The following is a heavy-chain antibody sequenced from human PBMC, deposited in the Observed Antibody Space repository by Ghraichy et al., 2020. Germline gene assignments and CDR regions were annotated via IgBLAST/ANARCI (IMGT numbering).Heavy chain of an antibody. V-gene: IGHV4-4*02. CDR3: ARRGLAVAETNPHFDY. CDR2: IYHSGST. J-gene: IGHJ4*02. D-gene: IGHD6-19*01. Sequence: GSLRLSCAVSGGSISSSNWWSWVRQPPGKGLEWIGEIYHSGSTNYNPSLKSRVTISVDKSKNQFSLKLSSVTAADTAVYYCARRGLAVAETNPHFDYWGQGTLVTVSS. CDR1: GGSISSSNW.